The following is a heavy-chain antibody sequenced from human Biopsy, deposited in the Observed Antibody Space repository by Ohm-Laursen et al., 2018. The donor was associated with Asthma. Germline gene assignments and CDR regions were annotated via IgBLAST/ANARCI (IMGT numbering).Heavy chain of an antibody. CDR1: GFAFRDFN. V-gene: IGHV3-21*04. D-gene: IGHD2-15*01. J-gene: IGHJ4*02. CDR2: INSAGSYI. Sequence: GSLRLSCTASGFAFRDFNINWVRQAPGKGLQWIASINSAGSYIYYADSVKGRFTISRDNGKNSLYLQMNSLRAEDTAVYYCARDVDLRSVYWGQGTLVTVSS. CDR3: ARDVDLRSVY.